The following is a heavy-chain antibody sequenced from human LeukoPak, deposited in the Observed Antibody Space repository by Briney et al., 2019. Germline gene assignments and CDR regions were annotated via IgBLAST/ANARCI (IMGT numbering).Heavy chain of an antibody. CDR1: GYSITGGYN. Sequence: SETLSLTCTVSGYSITGGYNWAWIRQPPGKVLEWIGSIYHSGSAYYNPSLKSRVTISADTSKNQFSLKLSSVTAADTAVYYCVRYCSSTTCYTRAVDYWGQGTLVTVSS. CDR2: IYHSGSA. CDR3: VRYCSSTTCYTRAVDY. V-gene: IGHV4-38-2*02. D-gene: IGHD2-2*02. J-gene: IGHJ4*02.